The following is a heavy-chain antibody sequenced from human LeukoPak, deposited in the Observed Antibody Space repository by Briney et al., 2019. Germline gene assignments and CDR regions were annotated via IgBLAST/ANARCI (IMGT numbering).Heavy chain of an antibody. CDR1: GFTFSSYW. CDR2: INTDGSST. V-gene: IGHV3-74*01. Sequence: GGSLRLSCAASGFTFSSYWMHWVRQAPGEGLVWVSRINTDGSSTSYADFVKGRFTISRDNAKNTLYLQMNSLRAEDTAVYYCARDGAAAGTRVGYWGQGSLVTVSS. CDR3: ARDGAAAGTRVGY. J-gene: IGHJ4*02. D-gene: IGHD6-13*01.